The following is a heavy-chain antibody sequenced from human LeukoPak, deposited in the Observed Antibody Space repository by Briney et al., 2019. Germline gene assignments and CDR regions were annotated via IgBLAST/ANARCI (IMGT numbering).Heavy chain of an antibody. Sequence: SETLSLTCAVYGGSFSDYYWSWIRQPPGKGLEWVGEINHSGSAKYNPSPKSRVTVSVDTSKNQFPLKLSSVTAADTAVYYCARGPNTYYYDSSGYYFPWGQGTLVTVSS. J-gene: IGHJ5*02. CDR3: ARGPNTYYYDSSGYYFP. CDR2: INHSGSA. CDR1: GGSFSDYY. V-gene: IGHV4-34*01. D-gene: IGHD3-22*01.